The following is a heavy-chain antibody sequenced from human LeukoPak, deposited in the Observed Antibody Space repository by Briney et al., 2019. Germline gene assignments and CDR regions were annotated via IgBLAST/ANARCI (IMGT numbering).Heavy chain of an antibody. J-gene: IGHJ6*03. Sequence: GASVKVSCKASGYTFTSYDINWVRQATGQGLEWMGWISAYNGNTNYAQKLQGRVTMTTDTSTSTAYMELRSLRAEDTAVYYCAKVGRGSSWSDYYYYYYMDVWGKGTTVTVSS. V-gene: IGHV1-18*01. D-gene: IGHD6-13*01. CDR3: AKVGRGSSWSDYYYYYYMDV. CDR1: GYTFTSYD. CDR2: ISAYNGNT.